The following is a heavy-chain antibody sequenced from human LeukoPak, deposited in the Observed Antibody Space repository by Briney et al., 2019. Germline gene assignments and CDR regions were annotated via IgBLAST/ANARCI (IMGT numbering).Heavy chain of an antibody. V-gene: IGHV3-53*01. Sequence: GGSLRLSCAASGFTVSSNYMSWVRQAPGKGLEWISIIYTGGTTYYADSVKGRFTISRDTSKNTLYLQMNSLRVEDTAVYYCACNSAFDYWGQGTLVTVSS. CDR3: ACNSAFDY. CDR1: GFTVSSNY. J-gene: IGHJ4*02. D-gene: IGHD1-1*01. CDR2: IYTGGTT.